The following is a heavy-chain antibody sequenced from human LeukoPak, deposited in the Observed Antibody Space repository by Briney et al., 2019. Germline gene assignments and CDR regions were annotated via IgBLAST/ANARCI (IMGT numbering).Heavy chain of an antibody. CDR2: IYSGGST. D-gene: IGHD6-19*01. Sequence: GGSLRLSCAASGFTVSSNYMSWVRQAPGKGLEWVSVIYSGGSTNYAESVKGRFTIYRDNSKNTLYLQMNSLRAEDTAVYYCARGLPPAVADPPLDYWGQGTLVTVSS. CDR1: GFTVSSNY. V-gene: IGHV3-53*01. CDR3: ARGLPPAVADPPLDY. J-gene: IGHJ4*02.